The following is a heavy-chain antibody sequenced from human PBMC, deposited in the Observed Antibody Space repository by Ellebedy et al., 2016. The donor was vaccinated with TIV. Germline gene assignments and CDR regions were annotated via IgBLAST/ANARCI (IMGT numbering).Heavy chain of an antibody. CDR1: GFTFSSYA. D-gene: IGHD1-26*01. J-gene: IGHJ4*02. CDR3: ARLPRGGGSYF. CDR2: ISGSGGST. V-gene: IGHV3-23*01. Sequence: GESLKISXAASGFTFSSYAMSWVRQAPGKGLEWVSAISGSGGSTYYADSVKGRFTISRDNSKNTLYLQMNSLRAEDTAVYYCARLPRGGGSYFWGQGTLVTVSS.